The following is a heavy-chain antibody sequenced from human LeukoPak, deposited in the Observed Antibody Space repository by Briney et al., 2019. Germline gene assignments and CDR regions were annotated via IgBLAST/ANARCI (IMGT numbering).Heavy chain of an antibody. CDR1: GFTFSSYA. D-gene: IGHD4-17*01. J-gene: IGHJ4*02. CDR3: VSTTVTIDY. V-gene: IGHV3-23*01. Sequence: PGGSLRLSCAASGFTFSSYAMSWVRQAPGKGLEWVSTLSGRGVSTYYADSVKGRFTISRDNSKNTLYLQMNSLRAEDTAVYCCVSTTVTIDYWGQGTLVTVSS. CDR2: LSGRGVST.